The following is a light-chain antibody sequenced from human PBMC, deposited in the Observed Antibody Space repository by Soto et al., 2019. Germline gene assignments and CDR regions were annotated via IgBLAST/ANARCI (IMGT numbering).Light chain of an antibody. CDR3: QQYNSYSRT. CDR1: QSISNW. CDR2: KAS. Sequence: DIQLTQSASTLSASLGDRVTITCGASQSISNWLAWYQQKPGKAPNLLIYKASSLQSGVPSRFSGSGYGTEFNLTISSLQPDELATYDGQQYNSYSRTFGQGTKVDIK. V-gene: IGKV1-5*03. J-gene: IGKJ1*01.